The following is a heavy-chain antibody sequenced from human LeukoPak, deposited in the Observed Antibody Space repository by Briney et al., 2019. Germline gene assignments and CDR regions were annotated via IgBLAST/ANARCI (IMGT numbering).Heavy chain of an antibody. CDR2: INHSGST. CDR3: ARAPRARPTNWFDP. J-gene: IGHJ5*02. Sequence: SETLSLTCAVYGGSFSGYYWSWIRQPPGKGLEWIGEINHSGSTNYNPSLKSRVTISVDTSKNQFSLKLSSVTAADTAVYYCARAPRARPTNWFDPWGQGTLVTVSS. V-gene: IGHV4-34*01. D-gene: IGHD6-6*01. CDR1: GGSFSGYY.